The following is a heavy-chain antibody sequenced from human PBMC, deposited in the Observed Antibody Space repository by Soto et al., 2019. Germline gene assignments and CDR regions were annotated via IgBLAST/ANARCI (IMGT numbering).Heavy chain of an antibody. CDR3: ANCSDYGDYFGWFDP. Sequence: EVQLLESGGGLVQPGGSLRLSCAASGFTFSSYAMSWVRQAPGKGLEWVSAISGSGGSTYYADSVKGRFTISRDNSKNTLYLQMNSLRAEDTAVYYCANCSDYGDYFGWFDPWGQGTLVTVSS. J-gene: IGHJ5*02. CDR2: ISGSGGST. V-gene: IGHV3-23*01. D-gene: IGHD4-17*01. CDR1: GFTFSSYA.